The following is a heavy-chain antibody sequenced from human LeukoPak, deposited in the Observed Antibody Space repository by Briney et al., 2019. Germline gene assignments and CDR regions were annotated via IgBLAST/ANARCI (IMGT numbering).Heavy chain of an antibody. CDR1: GFTFSGSA. Sequence: GGSLRLSCAASGFTFSGSAMHWVRQASGKGLEWVGRIRSKANSYATAYAASVKGRFTISRDDSKNTAYLQMNSPKTEDTAVYYCTSWRQVRGVITVVDYWGQGTLVAVSS. J-gene: IGHJ4*02. CDR2: IRSKANSYAT. V-gene: IGHV3-73*01. CDR3: TSWRQVRGVITVVDY. D-gene: IGHD3-10*01.